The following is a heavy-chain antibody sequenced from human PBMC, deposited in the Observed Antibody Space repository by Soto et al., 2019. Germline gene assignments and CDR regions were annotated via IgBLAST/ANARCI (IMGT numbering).Heavy chain of an antibody. CDR2: IKTDSGDT. D-gene: IGHD2-21*02. CDR1: RYTFTSYD. J-gene: IGHJ4*02. Sequence: ASVKVSCKASRYTFTSYDIFWVRQSPGQGLEWMGWIKTDSGDTHYAQNFQGRVTMTRDTSISTAYMELNNLLSDDTAVYYCATFVVPASRHTDFDFWGPGTLVTVSS. V-gene: IGHV1-2*02. CDR3: ATFVVPASRHTDFDF.